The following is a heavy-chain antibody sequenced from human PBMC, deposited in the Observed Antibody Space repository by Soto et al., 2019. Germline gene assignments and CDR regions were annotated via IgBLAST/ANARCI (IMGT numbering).Heavy chain of an antibody. CDR2: ISSSSSYI. CDR3: ARASSSSPFPLYGMDV. D-gene: IGHD6-6*01. V-gene: IGHV3-21*01. CDR1: GFTFSSYS. Sequence: GGSLRLSCAASGFTFSSYSMNWVRQAPGKGLEWVSSISSSSSYIYYADSVKGRFTISRDNAKNSPYLQMNSLRAEDTAVYYCARASSSSPFPLYGMDVWGQGTTVTVSS. J-gene: IGHJ6*02.